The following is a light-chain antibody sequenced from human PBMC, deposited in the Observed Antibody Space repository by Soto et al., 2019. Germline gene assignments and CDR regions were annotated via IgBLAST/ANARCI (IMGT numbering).Light chain of an antibody. J-gene: IGKJ1*01. V-gene: IGKV3-20*01. Sequence: EIVLTQSPGTLSLSPGERATLSCRASQTVSSSKLAWYQQKPGQSPKVLIYGASSRTTGIPNRFSGSWSGTDFPLTISRLDPEDFAVYYYQQYVSSPRTFVQGTKVEIK. CDR2: GAS. CDR3: QQYVSSPRT. CDR1: QTVSSSK.